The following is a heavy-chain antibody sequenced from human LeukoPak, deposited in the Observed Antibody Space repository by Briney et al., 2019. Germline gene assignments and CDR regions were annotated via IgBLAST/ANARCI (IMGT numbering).Heavy chain of an antibody. V-gene: IGHV2-70*04. CDR3: ARIYDSSGRLVFDY. CDR1: GFSLSTNGMR. D-gene: IGHD3-22*01. Sequence: SGPTLVNPTQTLTLTCTFSGFSLSTNGMRVNWIRQPPGKALEWLARIDWDGDTFYSTSLKTRLTISKDTSKNQVVLTMTNMDPVDTATYYCARIYDSSGRLVFDYWGQGALVTVSS. CDR2: IDWDGDT. J-gene: IGHJ4*02.